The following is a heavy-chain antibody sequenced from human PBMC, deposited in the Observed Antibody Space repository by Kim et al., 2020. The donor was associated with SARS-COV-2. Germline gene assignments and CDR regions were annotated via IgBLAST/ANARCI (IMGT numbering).Heavy chain of an antibody. CDR2: IYYSGST. CDR1: GGSISTYY. V-gene: IGHV4-59*08. CDR3: ARHGDTTMNPGDDYFDY. Sequence: SETLSLTCTVSGGSISTYYWSWIRQPPGKGLEGIGYIYYSGSTNYSPSLKSRVTISVDTSKNQFSLKLSAVTAADTAFYYCARHGDTTMNPGDDYFDYWG. J-gene: IGHJ4*01. D-gene: IGHD4-17*01.